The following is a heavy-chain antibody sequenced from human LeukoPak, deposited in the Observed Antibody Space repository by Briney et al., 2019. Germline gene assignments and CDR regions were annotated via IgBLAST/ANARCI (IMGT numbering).Heavy chain of an antibody. J-gene: IGHJ4*02. D-gene: IGHD5-18*01. CDR2: VSSGFHA. Sequence: GGSLRLSCTASGFTLGSHDMHWVRQIPGQGLEWVAAVSSGFHAFFADSVQGRFTVSREDARNSLYLQMDSLRAGDTAVYYCVREARGYHYTYFDYWGQGTLVTVSS. CDR1: GFTLGSHD. V-gene: IGHV3-13*01. CDR3: VREARGYHYTYFDY.